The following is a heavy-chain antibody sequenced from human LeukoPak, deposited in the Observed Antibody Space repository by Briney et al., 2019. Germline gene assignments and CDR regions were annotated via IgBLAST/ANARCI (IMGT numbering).Heavy chain of an antibody. CDR1: GFTFSSYA. J-gene: IGHJ6*02. CDR3: ANRGDYYYYGMDV. Sequence: GGSLRLSCAASGFTFSSYAMSWVRQAPGKGRECVSAISGSGGSTYYADSVKGRFTISRDNSKNTLYLQMNSLRAEDTAVYYCANRGDYYYYGMDVWGQGTTVTVSS. CDR2: ISGSGGST. V-gene: IGHV3-23*01. D-gene: IGHD3-10*01.